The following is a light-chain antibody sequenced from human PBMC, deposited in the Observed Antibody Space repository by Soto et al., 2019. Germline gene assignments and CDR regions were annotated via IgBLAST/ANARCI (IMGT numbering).Light chain of an antibody. J-gene: IGKJ5*01. CDR3: QQTNSFPIT. V-gene: IGKV1D-12*01. CDR2: ASS. CDR1: QGISSW. Sequence: DIHMTQSPSSVSASVGDRVTITGRASQGISSWLAWYQQKPGKAPNLLIYASSSLQSGVPSRFSGSGSGTDFTLTITNLQPEHFATYYCQQTNSFPITFGQGTRLENK.